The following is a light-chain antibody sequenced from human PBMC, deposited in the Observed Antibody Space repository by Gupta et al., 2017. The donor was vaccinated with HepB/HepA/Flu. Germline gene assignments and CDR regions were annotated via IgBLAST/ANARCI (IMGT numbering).Light chain of an antibody. J-gene: IGLJ2*01. CDR1: SGHSSYS. V-gene: IGLV4-69*01. CDR3: QTWGTAIL. Sequence: QVVLTQSPSASASLGASVRLTCTLSSGHSSYSIAWHQQQPQKGPRYLMRLNSDGSFNKGDAIPDRFSGSSSGAERYXTXSSLQSXDEADYSCQTWGTAILFGGGTKLTVL. CDR2: LNSDGSF.